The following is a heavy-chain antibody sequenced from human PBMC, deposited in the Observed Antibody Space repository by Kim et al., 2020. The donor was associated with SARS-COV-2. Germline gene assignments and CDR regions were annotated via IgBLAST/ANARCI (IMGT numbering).Heavy chain of an antibody. CDR1: GYTFTSYA. D-gene: IGHD2-2*01. J-gene: IGHJ4*02. CDR3: ARSSPDIVVVPAAYFDY. V-gene: IGHV1-3*01. CDR2: INAGNGNT. Sequence: ASVKVSCKASGYTFTSYAMHWVRQAPGQRLEWMGWINAGNGNTKYSQKFQGRVTITRDTSASTAYMELSSLRSEDTAVYYCARSSPDIVVVPAAYFDYWGQGTLVTVSS.